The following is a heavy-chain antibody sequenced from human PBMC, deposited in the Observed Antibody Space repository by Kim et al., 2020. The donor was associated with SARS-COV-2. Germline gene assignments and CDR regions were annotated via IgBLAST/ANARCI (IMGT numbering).Heavy chain of an antibody. Sequence: SVKVSCKASGFTFTSSAVQWVRQARGQRLEWIGWIVVGSGNTNYAQKFQERVTITRDMSTSTAYMELSSLRSEDTAVYYCAAGIAAAGTNPAYYYYMNVWGKGTTVTVSS. CDR2: IVVGSGNT. D-gene: IGHD6-13*01. CDR1: GFTFTSSA. CDR3: AAGIAAAGTNPAYYYYMNV. V-gene: IGHV1-58*01. J-gene: IGHJ6*03.